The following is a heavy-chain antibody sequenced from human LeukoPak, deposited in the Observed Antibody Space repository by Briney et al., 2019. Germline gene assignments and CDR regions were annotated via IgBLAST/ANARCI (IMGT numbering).Heavy chain of an antibody. J-gene: IGHJ4*02. Sequence: PGGSLRLSCEASGFTFSLYWMSWVRQAPGKGLEWVANIKQDGSEKYYVDSVKGRFTISRDNAKNSLYLQMNSLRADDTAVYHCARDGDTSGYTDWGQGTLVTVSS. D-gene: IGHD3-22*01. CDR2: IKQDGSEK. V-gene: IGHV3-7*01. CDR3: ARDGDTSGYTD. CDR1: GFTFSLYW.